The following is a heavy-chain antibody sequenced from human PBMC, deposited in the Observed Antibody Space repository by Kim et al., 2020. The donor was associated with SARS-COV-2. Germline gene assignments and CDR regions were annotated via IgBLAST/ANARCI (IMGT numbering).Heavy chain of an antibody. CDR1: GFTFGDYA. J-gene: IGHJ6*02. CDR2: IRSKAYGGTT. V-gene: IGHV3-49*03. D-gene: IGHD1-26*01. Sequence: GGSLRLSCTASGFTFGDYAMSWFRQAPGKGLEWVGFIRSKAYGGTTEYAASVKGRFTISRDDSKSIAYLQMNSLKTEDTAVYYCTRDPETGTWEPSGVDVWGQGTTVTVSS. CDR3: TRDPETGTWEPSGVDV.